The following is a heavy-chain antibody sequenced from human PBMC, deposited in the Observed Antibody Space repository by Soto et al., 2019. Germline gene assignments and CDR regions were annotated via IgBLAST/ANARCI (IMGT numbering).Heavy chain of an antibody. D-gene: IGHD6-13*01. CDR3: AHRGLAIAEAIYEY. CDR2: IYWDDDQ. CDR1: GFSLSTTGVG. J-gene: IGHJ4*02. Sequence: QITLKESGPTLVNPTQTLRLTCTFSGFSLSTTGVGVGWICQPPGKALDWLALIYWDDDQRYSPSLQNRLTIAKDTSKNQVVLTITTTDPVDTGTYYCAHRGLAIAEAIYEYWGQVILVTVSA. V-gene: IGHV2-5*02.